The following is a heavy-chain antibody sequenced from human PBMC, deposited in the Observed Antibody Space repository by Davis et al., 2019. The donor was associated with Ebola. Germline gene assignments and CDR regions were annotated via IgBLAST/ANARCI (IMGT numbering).Heavy chain of an antibody. CDR1: GGSFSGYY. D-gene: IGHD6-13*01. V-gene: IGHV4-34*01. J-gene: IGHJ5*02. CDR2: IYYSGST. Sequence: SETLSLTCAVYGGSFSGYYWGWIRQPPGKGLEWIGSIYYSGSTYYNPSLKSRVTISVDTSKNQFSLKLSSVTAADTAVYYCARDSYSSSWYWFDPWGQGTLVTVSS. CDR3: ARDSYSSSWYWFDP.